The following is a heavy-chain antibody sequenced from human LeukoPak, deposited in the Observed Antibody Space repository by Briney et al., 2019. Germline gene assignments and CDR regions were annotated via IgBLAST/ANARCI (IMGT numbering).Heavy chain of an antibody. D-gene: IGHD3-9*01. CDR1: GGTFSSYA. CDR2: IIPILGIA. CDR3: AMNTGGGTYYDILTGYYSYDY. J-gene: IGHJ4*02. Sequence: ASVKVSCKASGGTFSSYAISWVRQAPGQGLEWMGRIIPILGIANYAQKFQGRVTITADKSTSTAYMELSSLRSEDTAVYYCAMNTGGGTYYDILTGYYSYDYWGQGTMVTVSS. V-gene: IGHV1-69*04.